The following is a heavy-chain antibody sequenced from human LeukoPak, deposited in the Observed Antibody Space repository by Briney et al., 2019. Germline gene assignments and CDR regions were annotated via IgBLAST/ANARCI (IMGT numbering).Heavy chain of an antibody. Sequence: SETLSLTCAVYGGSFSGYFWTWIRQPPMKGLEWIGEINHSGSTNYNPSLKSRVTISVDKSKNQFSLKLSSVTAADTAVYYCARGRIVPAATHFDYWGQGTLVTVSS. CDR1: GGSFSGYF. V-gene: IGHV4-34*01. CDR2: INHSGST. J-gene: IGHJ4*02. CDR3: ARGRIVPAATHFDY. D-gene: IGHD2-2*01.